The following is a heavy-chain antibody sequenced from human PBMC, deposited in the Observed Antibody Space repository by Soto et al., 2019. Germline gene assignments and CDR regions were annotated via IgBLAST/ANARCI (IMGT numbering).Heavy chain of an antibody. CDR1: GGTFGRYT. Sequence: QVQLVQSGPQVKKPGSSVKVSCTASGGTFGRYTISWVRQAPGQGIEWMGGILPVLGNTNVAQRFQDRLTFSADESTSAAYLELRSLRPEDTAVYYCARGCVVLTGTNAPVAHWGQGILVTVSS. J-gene: IGHJ5*02. D-gene: IGHD3-9*01. V-gene: IGHV1-69*16. CDR3: ARGCVVLTGTNAPVAH. CDR2: ILPVLGNT.